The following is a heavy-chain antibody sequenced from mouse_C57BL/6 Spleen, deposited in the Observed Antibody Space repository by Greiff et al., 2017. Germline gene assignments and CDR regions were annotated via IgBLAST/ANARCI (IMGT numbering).Heavy chain of an antibody. Sequence: DVQLQESGGGLVQPKGSLKLSCAASGFSFNTYAMNWVRQAPGKGLEWVARIRSKSNNYATYYADSVKDRFTISRDDSESMLYLQMNNLKTEDTAMYYCVRDYNYFDYWGQGTTLTVSS. CDR2: IRSKSNNYAT. CDR1: GFSFNTYA. V-gene: IGHV10-1*01. D-gene: IGHD2-12*01. CDR3: VRDYNYFDY. J-gene: IGHJ2*01.